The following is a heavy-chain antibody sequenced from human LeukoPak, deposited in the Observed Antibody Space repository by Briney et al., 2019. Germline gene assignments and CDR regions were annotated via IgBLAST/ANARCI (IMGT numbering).Heavy chain of an antibody. CDR2: ISSSGSTI. Sequence: GGSLRLSCAASGFTFSSYEMNWVRQAPGKGLEWVSYISSSGSTIYYAGSVKGRFTISRDNAKKSLYLQMNSLRAEDTAVYYCARAEYSSSSGGMDVWGQGTTVTVSS. D-gene: IGHD6-6*01. CDR3: ARAEYSSSSGGMDV. J-gene: IGHJ6*02. CDR1: GFTFSSYE. V-gene: IGHV3-48*03.